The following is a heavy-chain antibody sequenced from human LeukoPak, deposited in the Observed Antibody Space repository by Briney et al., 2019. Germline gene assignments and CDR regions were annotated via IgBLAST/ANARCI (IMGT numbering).Heavy chain of an antibody. CDR1: GYTFTGYY. CDR3: ARPPSVGQLVPGVVWEY. CDR2: INPNSGGT. D-gene: IGHD6-13*01. Sequence: ASVKVSCKASGYTFTGYYMHWVRQAPGQGLEWMGWINPNSGGTNYAQKFQGRVTMTRDTSISTAYMELSRLRSDDTAVYYCARPPSVGQLVPGVVWEYWGQGTLVTVSS. V-gene: IGHV1-2*02. J-gene: IGHJ4*02.